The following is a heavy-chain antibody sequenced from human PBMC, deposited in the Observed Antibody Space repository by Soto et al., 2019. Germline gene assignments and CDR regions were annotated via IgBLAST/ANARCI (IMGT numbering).Heavy chain of an antibody. CDR3: TRDQASSAAV. CDR2: VNSDGSIT. V-gene: IGHV3-74*01. CDR1: GFDFSNAW. Sequence: EVQLVESGGGLVQPGGSLRLSCAASGFDFSNAWMHWVRQAPGKGLVWVSHVNSDGSITTYADSVKGRLTISRDNAKNTVYLQMNSLRVEDTAVYYCTRDQASSAAVWGQGILVSVPS. J-gene: IGHJ4*02. D-gene: IGHD2-15*01.